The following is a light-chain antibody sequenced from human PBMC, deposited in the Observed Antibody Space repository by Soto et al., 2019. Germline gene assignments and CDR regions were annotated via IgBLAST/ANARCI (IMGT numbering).Light chain of an antibody. CDR2: EAS. CDR3: CSYGRSRTFGVV. Sequence: QSALTQPASVSGSPGQSITISCTATSNDVWTYNLVSWYQQLPGKAPKLLLFEASKRPLETSVRFSGSKSGKHGLPDNLWPPGGGRGSYYCCSYGRSRTFGVVFGGGTKLTVL. V-gene: IGLV2-23*02. CDR1: SNDVWTYNL. J-gene: IGLJ3*02.